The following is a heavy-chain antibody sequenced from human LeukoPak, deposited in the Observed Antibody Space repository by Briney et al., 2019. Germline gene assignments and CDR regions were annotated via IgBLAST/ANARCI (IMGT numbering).Heavy chain of an antibody. V-gene: IGHV3-73*01. CDR2: IKDKARNYAT. Sequence: GGSLRLSCAASGLTFSDSTVHWVRQASGKGLEWVGRIKDKARNYATAYIASVKGRFTLSRDDSKNTAYLQMSSLTSGDTAQYYCIVDRDGYYGHGYWGQGTLVTVSS. J-gene: IGHJ4*02. CDR1: GLTFSDST. D-gene: IGHD3-22*01. CDR3: IVDRDGYYGHGY.